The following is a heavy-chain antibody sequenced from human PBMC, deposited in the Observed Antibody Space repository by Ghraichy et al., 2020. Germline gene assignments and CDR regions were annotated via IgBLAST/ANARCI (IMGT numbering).Heavy chain of an antibody. CDR3: ARDYYDSSGYYYGAFDI. CDR2: IYSGGST. V-gene: IGHV3-66*01. J-gene: IGHJ3*02. CDR1: GFTVSSNY. D-gene: IGHD3-22*01. Sequence: GESLNISCAASGFTVSSNYMSWVRQAPGKGLEWVSVIYSGGSTYYADSVKGRFTISRDNSKNTLYLQMNSLRAEDTAVYYCARDYYDSSGYYYGAFDIWGQGTVVTVSS.